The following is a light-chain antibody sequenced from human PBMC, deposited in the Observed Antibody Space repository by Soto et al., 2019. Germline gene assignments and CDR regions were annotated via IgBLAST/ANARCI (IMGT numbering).Light chain of an antibody. CDR2: DVS. J-gene: IGLJ1*01. CDR3: CLYAVTFYV. Sequence: QSVLTQPPPASGSPGQSVTISCTGTKNDIGVYDFVSWYQHYPGKAPRLMIFDVSERPSGVPDRFSGSKSGNTASLTISGLQAEDEADYYCCLYAVTFYVFGTGTKVTVL. CDR1: KNDIGVYDF. V-gene: IGLV2-8*01.